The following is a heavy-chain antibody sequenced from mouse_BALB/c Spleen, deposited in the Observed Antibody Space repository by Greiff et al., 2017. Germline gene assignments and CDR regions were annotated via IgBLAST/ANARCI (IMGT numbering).Heavy chain of an antibody. D-gene: IGHD2-1*01. CDR1: GFSLTGYG. J-gene: IGHJ4*01. V-gene: IGHV2-6-7*01. Sequence: VQLQQSGPGLVQPSQSLSITCTVSGFSLTGYGVNWVRQPPGKGLEWLGMIWGDGSTDYNSALKSRLSISKDNSKSQVFLKMNSLQTDDTARYYCARDGGNYPMDYWGQGTSVTVSS. CDR2: IWGDGST. CDR3: ARDGGNYPMDY.